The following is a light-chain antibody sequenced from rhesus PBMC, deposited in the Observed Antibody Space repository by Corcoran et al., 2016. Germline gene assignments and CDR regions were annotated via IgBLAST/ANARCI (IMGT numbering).Light chain of an antibody. CDR3: QHYSRTPWT. Sequence: DIQMTQSPSSLSASVGDRVTITCRASQGITNDLAWYQQKTGETPKLLIYEASRLQSGIPSRFSGSGSGTDFTLTISSLHSEDFATYYCQHYSRTPWTFGQGTKVEIK. V-gene: IGKV1-22*01. J-gene: IGKJ1*01. CDR2: EAS. CDR1: QGITND.